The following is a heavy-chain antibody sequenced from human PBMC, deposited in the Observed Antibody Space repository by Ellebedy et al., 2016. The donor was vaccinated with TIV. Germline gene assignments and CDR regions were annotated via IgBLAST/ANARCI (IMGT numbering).Heavy chain of an antibody. CDR2: ISGSGGST. CDR3: ARYSYGLGWFNP. Sequence: GGSLRLXXAASGFTFSSYAMSWVRQAPGKGLEWVSAISGSGGSTYYADSVKGRFTISRDNSKNTLYLQMNSLRAEDTAVYYCARYSYGLGWFNPWGQGTLVTVSS. CDR1: GFTFSSYA. J-gene: IGHJ5*02. D-gene: IGHD5-18*01. V-gene: IGHV3-23*01.